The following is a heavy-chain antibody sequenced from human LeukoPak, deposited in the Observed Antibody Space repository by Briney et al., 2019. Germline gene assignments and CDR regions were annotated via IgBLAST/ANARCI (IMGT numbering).Heavy chain of an antibody. CDR3: ARTGEYSGSGPSWAFDI. Sequence: SETLSLTCTVSGGSISSYYWSWIRQPAGKGLEWIGRIYSSGNTEYNPSLKSRVTISLGTYNNQFSLRLTSVTAPDTAVYYCARTGEYSGSGPSWAFDIWGQGTMVTVSS. D-gene: IGHD3-10*01. CDR1: GGSISSYY. V-gene: IGHV4-4*07. CDR2: IYSSGNT. J-gene: IGHJ3*02.